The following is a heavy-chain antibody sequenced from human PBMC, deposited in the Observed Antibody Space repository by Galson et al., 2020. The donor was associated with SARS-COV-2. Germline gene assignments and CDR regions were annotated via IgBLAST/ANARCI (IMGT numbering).Heavy chain of an antibody. V-gene: IGHV4-39*01. J-gene: IGHJ4*02. D-gene: IGHD3-10*01. CDR3: ATSRGDDYYAFDH. Sequence: SETLSLTCTVSGGPISSSSYHWGCIRQPPGKGLEWIGSIYYSGDTYYNPSLKSRVTISVDTSKNQFSLKLSSVTAADTAVYYCATSRGDDYYAFDHWGQGALVTVSS. CDR1: GGPISSSSYH. CDR2: IYYSGDT.